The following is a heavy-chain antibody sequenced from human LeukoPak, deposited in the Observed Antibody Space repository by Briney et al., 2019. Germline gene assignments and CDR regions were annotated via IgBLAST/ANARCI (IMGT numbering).Heavy chain of an antibody. CDR2: IRNKANSYII. J-gene: IGHJ6*02. D-gene: IGHD4-17*01. Sequence: GGSLRLSCAASGFIFSDHNMDWVRHARGKGLEWVGRIRNKANSYIIEDAASVRGRFTISRDDSKNLLFLQMNSLRAEDTAVYYCARNAYGAQTPSDVWGQGTTVTVSS. CDR3: ARNAYGAQTPSDV. V-gene: IGHV3-72*01. CDR1: GFIFSDHN.